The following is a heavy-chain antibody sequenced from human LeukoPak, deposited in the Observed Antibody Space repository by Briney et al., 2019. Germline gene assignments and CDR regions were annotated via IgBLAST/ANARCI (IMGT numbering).Heavy chain of an antibody. CDR3: AKDIFGGKPTLFDY. CDR1: GFSFTNYA. J-gene: IGHJ4*02. V-gene: IGHV3-23*01. Sequence: PGGSLRLSCAASGFSFTNYAMSWVRQAPARGPEWVSAISGSGGSTYYADSVKGRFTISRDNSKNTLYLQMNSLRAEDTAVYYCAKDIFGGKPTLFDYWGQGTLVTVSS. CDR2: ISGSGGST. D-gene: IGHD4-23*01.